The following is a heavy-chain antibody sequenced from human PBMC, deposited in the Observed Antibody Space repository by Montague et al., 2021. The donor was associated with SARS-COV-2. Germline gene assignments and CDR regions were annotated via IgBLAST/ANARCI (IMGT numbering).Heavy chain of an antibody. CDR2: IYHSGNT. CDR3: ARDLLPPRTAIKTNRFGLDV. V-gene: IGHV4-59*01. CDR1: GGFISSSY. Sequence: SETLSLTCTVPGGFISSSYWSWIRQPPGKGLEWIGYIYHSGNTNYNPSLKSRVTISIDTSMNQFSLSLSSMTAADTAVYFCARDLLPPRTAIKTNRFGLDVWGQGTTVIVSS. J-gene: IGHJ6*02. D-gene: IGHD1-14*01.